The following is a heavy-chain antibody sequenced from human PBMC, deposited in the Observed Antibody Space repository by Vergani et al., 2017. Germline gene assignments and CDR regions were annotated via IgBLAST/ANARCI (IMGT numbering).Heavy chain of an antibody. J-gene: IGHJ5*02. D-gene: IGHD3-22*01. CDR2: IYYSGST. V-gene: IGHV4-31*03. Sequence: QVQLQESGPGLVKPSQTLSLTCTVSGGSISSGGYYWSWIRQHPGKGLEWIGYIYYSGSTYYNPSLKSRVTISVDTSKNQFSLKLSSVTAADTAVYYCARDPSASSGYNDDNWFDPWGQGTLVTVSS. CDR1: GGSISSGGYY. CDR3: ARDPSASSGYNDDNWFDP.